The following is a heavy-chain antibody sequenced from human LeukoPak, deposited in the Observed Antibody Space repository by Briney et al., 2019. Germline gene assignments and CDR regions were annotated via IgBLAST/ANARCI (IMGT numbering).Heavy chain of an antibody. CDR2: ISAYNGNT. CDR1: GYTFTSYG. J-gene: IGHJ3*02. V-gene: IGHV1-18*01. Sequence: ASVKVSCKASGYTFTSYGISWVRQAPGQGLEWMGWISAYNGNTNYAQKLQGRVTMTTDTSTSTAYMELRSLRSDDTAVYYCARDKFETFYYDSSGYLGAFDIWGQGTMVTVSS. CDR3: ARDKFETFYYDSSGYLGAFDI. D-gene: IGHD3-22*01.